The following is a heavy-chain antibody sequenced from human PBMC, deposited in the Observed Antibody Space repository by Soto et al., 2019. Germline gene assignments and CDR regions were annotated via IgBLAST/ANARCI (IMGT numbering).Heavy chain of an antibody. D-gene: IGHD3-22*01. V-gene: IGHV3-30*02. CDR1: GFTFSNYG. Sequence: PGGSLRLSCAASGFTFSNYGMHWVRQAPGKGLEWVAIIGYDGSNEYYADSVKGRFTISRDNLKDTLYLQMNSLRAEDTAVYYCAKTPVYYDSSVDWFDPWGQGTLVTVSS. J-gene: IGHJ5*02. CDR3: AKTPVYYDSSVDWFDP. CDR2: IGYDGSNE.